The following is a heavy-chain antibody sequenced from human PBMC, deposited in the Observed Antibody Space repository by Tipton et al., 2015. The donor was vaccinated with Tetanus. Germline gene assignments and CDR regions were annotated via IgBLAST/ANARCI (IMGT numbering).Heavy chain of an antibody. Sequence: SLRLSCAVSGFTFDDYGMHWVRQVPGKGLEWVSGITWNSGVTAYADSVKGRLIISRDNARNSLYLQFNSLRVEDTAVYYCAKDVNWNLRYFQQWGQGTVVTVSS. CDR2: ITWNSGVT. J-gene: IGHJ1*01. CDR1: GFTFDDYG. V-gene: IGHV3-9*01. CDR3: AKDVNWNLRYFQQ. D-gene: IGHD1-1*01.